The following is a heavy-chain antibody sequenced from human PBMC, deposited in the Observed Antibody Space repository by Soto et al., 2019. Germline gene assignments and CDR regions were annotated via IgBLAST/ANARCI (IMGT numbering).Heavy chain of an antibody. CDR2: ISSSGSTI. V-gene: IGHV3-11*01. CDR3: ARVAVDIVVVVAASHFDI. CDR1: GFTFSDYY. Sequence: GGSLRLSCAASGFTFSDYYMSWIRQAPGKGLEWVSYISSSGSTIYYADSVKGRFTISRDNAKNSLYLQMNSLRAEDTAVYYCARVAVDIVVVVAASHFDIWGQGTMVTVSS. J-gene: IGHJ3*02. D-gene: IGHD2-15*01.